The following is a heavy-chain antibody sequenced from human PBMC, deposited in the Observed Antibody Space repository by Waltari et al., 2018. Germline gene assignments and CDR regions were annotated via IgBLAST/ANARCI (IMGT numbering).Heavy chain of an antibody. J-gene: IGHJ4*02. V-gene: IGHV3-23*01. CDR1: GFTFSSYA. CDR3: AKDGRGGSYWGDYFDY. CDR2: ISGSGGST. Sequence: EVQLLESGGGLVQPGGSLRLSCAASGFTFSSYAMSWVRQAPGKGLEWVSAISGSGGSTYYADSVKGRFTSSRDNSKNTLYLQMNSLRAEDTAVYYCAKDGRGGSYWGDYFDYWGQGTLVTVSS. D-gene: IGHD1-26*01.